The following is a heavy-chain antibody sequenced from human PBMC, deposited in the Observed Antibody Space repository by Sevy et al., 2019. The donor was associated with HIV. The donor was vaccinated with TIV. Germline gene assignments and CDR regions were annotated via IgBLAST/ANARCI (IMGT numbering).Heavy chain of an antibody. V-gene: IGHV3-23*01. CDR1: GFTFSTYA. Sequence: GGSLRLSCAASGFTFSTYAMNWVRQAPGKGLEWVSSISGSGRYTYYADSVEGRVTISRDISKNTLYLQMNSLRADDTAVYYCAKGFCSGGSCPRDYYYYGMDVWGQGTTVTVSS. CDR3: AKGFCSGGSCPRDYYYYGMDV. D-gene: IGHD2-15*01. J-gene: IGHJ6*02. CDR2: ISGSGRYT.